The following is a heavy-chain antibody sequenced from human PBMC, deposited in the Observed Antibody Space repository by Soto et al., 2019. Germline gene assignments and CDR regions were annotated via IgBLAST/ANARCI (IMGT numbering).Heavy chain of an antibody. J-gene: IGHJ5*02. CDR3: AHRGYHVWSDDSNWFDP. CDR2: IYWNDDK. V-gene: IGHV2-5*01. CDR1: GFSLRAGGVG. D-gene: IGHD3-3*01. Sequence: QITLKESGPTLVKPTETLSLTCAFSGFSLRAGGVGVGWIRQPPGKALEWLALIYWNDDKRFSPSLRSRLTISKDTSKNPVVLTMTNMDTEDTATYFFAHRGYHVWSDDSNWFDPCGHGSVVTFGS.